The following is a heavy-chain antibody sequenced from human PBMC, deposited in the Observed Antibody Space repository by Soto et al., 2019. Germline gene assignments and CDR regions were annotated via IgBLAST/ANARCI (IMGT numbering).Heavy chain of an antibody. V-gene: IGHV4-59*01. CDR2: IYYSGST. D-gene: IGHD6-13*01. CDR1: GGSISSYY. J-gene: IGHJ5*02. Sequence: SETLSLTCTVSGGSISSYYWSWIRQPPGKGLEWIGYIYYSGSTNYNPSLKSRVTISVDTSKNQFSLKLSSVTAADTAVYYCARGAGADGGSSWYGWFDPWGQGTLVTVSS. CDR3: ARGAGADGGSSWYGWFDP.